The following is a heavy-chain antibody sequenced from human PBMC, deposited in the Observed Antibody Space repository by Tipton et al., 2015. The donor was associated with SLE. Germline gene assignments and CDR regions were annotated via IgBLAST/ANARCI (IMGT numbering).Heavy chain of an antibody. V-gene: IGHV1-46*02. Sequence: QLVQSGPEVKKPGASVKVSCKASGYTFNSYYIHWVRQAPGQGLEWMGIINPGGGSTTYSQKFQGRVTMTRDTSTSTVYMELSSLGSEDTAVYYCARVLQSGDAFDIWGQGTMVTVPS. CDR1: GYTFNSYY. J-gene: IGHJ3*02. CDR3: ARVLQSGDAFDI. D-gene: IGHD4-11*01. CDR2: INPGGGST.